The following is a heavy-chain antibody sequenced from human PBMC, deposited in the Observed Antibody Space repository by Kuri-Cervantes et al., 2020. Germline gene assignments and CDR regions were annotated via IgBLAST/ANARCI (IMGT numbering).Heavy chain of an antibody. D-gene: IGHD6-6*01. CDR3: ARRTVEHRSSSEGNWLDP. V-gene: IGHV4-34*01. CDR1: GFTVSSNY. CDR2: ITRTGST. J-gene: IGHJ5*02. Sequence: GSLRLSCAASGFTVSSNYMSWVRQAPGKGLEWIGEITRTGSTNYNPSLKSRVTISVDTSKNQFSLKLSSVTAADTAVYYCARRTVEHRSSSEGNWLDPWGQGILVTVSS.